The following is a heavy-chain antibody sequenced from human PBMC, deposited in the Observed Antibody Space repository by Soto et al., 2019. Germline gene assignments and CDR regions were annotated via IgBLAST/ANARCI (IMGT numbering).Heavy chain of an antibody. J-gene: IGHJ6*02. CDR1: GYTFTSYY. V-gene: IGHV1-46*01. CDR2: INPSGGST. D-gene: IGHD5-18*01. CDR3: ARDLVDTAMVYYYGMDV. Sequence: GASVKVSCKASGYTFTSYYMHWVRQAPGQGLEWMGIINPSGGSTSYAQKFQGRVTMTGDTSTSTVYMELSSLRSEDTAVYYCARDLVDTAMVYYYGMDVWGQGTTVTVSS.